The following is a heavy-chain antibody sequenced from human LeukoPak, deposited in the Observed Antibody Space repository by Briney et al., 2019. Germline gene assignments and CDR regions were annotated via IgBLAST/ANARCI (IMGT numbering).Heavy chain of an antibody. Sequence: ASVKVSCKASGFTFTSSAMQWVRQARGQRLEWIGWIVVCSGNTNYAQKFQERVTITRDMSTSTAYMELSSLRSEDTAVYYCAAGLRYYDSSGSYYYGMDVWGQGTTVTVSS. CDR1: GFTFTSSA. CDR2: IVVCSGNT. D-gene: IGHD3-22*01. J-gene: IGHJ6*02. V-gene: IGHV1-58*02. CDR3: AAGLRYYDSSGSYYYGMDV.